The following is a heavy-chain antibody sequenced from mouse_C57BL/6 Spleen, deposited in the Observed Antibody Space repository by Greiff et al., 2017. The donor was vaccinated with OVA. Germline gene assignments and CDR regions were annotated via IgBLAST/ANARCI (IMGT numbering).Heavy chain of an antibody. V-gene: IGHV7-3*01. J-gene: IGHJ3*01. CDR3: ARLDSSGPAWFAY. Sequence: EVHLVESGGGLVQPGGSLSLSCAASGFTFTDYYMSWVRQPPGKALEWLGFIRNKANGYTTEYSASVKGRFTISRDNSQSILYLQMNALRAEDRATYYCARLDSSGPAWFAYWGQGTLVTVSA. D-gene: IGHD3-2*02. CDR1: GFTFTDYY. CDR2: IRNKANGYTT.